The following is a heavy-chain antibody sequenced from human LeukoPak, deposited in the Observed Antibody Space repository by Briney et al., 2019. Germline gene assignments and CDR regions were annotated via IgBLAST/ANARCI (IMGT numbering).Heavy chain of an antibody. V-gene: IGHV3-30-3*02. CDR2: ISYDGSNK. CDR3: AKRGLDWSPEDY. CDR1: GFTFSSYA. D-gene: IGHD3-9*01. Sequence: PGGSLRLSCAASGFTFSSYAMHWVRQAPGRGLEWVAVISYDGSNKYYADSVKGRYTISRDNSKNTLYLHMNSLRAENTAIYYCAKRGLDWSPEDYWGQGTLVTVSS. J-gene: IGHJ4*02.